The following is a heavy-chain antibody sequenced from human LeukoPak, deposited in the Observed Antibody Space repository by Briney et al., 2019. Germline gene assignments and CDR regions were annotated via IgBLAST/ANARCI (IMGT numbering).Heavy chain of an antibody. Sequence: GGSLRLSCAASGFTFSSYEMNWVRQAPGKGLEWVSYISSSGSTIYYADSVKGRFTIFRDNAKNSLYLQMNSLRAEDTAVYYCARERYYDSSGRISDYWGQGTLVTVSS. J-gene: IGHJ4*02. CDR1: GFTFSSYE. CDR3: ARERYYDSSGRISDY. CDR2: ISSSGSTI. D-gene: IGHD3-22*01. V-gene: IGHV3-48*03.